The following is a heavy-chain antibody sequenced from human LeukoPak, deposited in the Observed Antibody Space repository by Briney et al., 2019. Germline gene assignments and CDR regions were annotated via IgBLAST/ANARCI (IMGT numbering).Heavy chain of an antibody. CDR1: GGSFSSGSYY. D-gene: IGHD3-9*01. Sequence: SETLSLTCTVSGGSFSSGSYYWSWIRQPPGKGLEWIGYIYYSGTTNYNPSLKSRVTISVDTSKNQFSLKLSSVTAADTAVYYCARTTGRYLQLDPWGQGTLVTVSS. CDR2: IYYSGTT. V-gene: IGHV4-61*01. J-gene: IGHJ5*02. CDR3: ARTTGRYLQLDP.